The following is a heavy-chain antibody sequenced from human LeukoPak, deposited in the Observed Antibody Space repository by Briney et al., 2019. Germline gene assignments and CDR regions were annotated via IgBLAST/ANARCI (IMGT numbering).Heavy chain of an antibody. D-gene: IGHD3-10*01. V-gene: IGHV4-59*01. CDR2: IYYSGST. Sequence: SETLSLTCTVSGGSISSYYWSWIRQPPGKGLEWIGYIYYSGSTNYNPSLKSRVTISVDTSKNQFSLKLSSVTAADTAVYYCARQYYGSRSYDGSWFDPWGQGTLVTVSS. CDR1: GGSISSYY. CDR3: ARQYYGSRSYDGSWFDP. J-gene: IGHJ5*02.